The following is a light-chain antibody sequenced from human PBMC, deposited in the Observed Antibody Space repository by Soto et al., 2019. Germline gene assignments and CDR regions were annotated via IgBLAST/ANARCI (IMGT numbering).Light chain of an antibody. CDR2: GAS. Sequence: EIVLTQSPGTLSLSPGESATLSCRASQSVSTSQVAWYQQNPGQAPRLLIYGASSRATGIPDRFSGVGSETDFTLTISRLEPEDFAVYSCQQYHTSPHTFGQGTKLEIK. J-gene: IGKJ2*01. CDR3: QQYHTSPHT. V-gene: IGKV3-20*01. CDR1: QSVSTSQ.